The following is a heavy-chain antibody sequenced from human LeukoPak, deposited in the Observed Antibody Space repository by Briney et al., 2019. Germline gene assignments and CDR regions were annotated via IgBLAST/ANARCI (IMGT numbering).Heavy chain of an antibody. CDR1: GYTFTGYY. V-gene: IGHV1-2*02. CDR2: INPNSGGT. CDR3: ARGAPYCSSTSCLHIASNWFDP. J-gene: IGHJ5*02. D-gene: IGHD2-2*01. Sequence: ASVKVSCKASGYTFTGYYMHWVRQAPGQGLEWRGWINPNSGGTNYTQKFQDSVTMTRDTSISTAYMELSRLRSDDTAMYYCARGAPYCSSTSCLHIASNWFDPWGQGTLVTVSS.